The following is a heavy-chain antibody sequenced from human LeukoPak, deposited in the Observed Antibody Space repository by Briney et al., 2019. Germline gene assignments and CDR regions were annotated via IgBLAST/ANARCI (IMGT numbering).Heavy chain of an antibody. J-gene: IGHJ6*03. V-gene: IGHV3-9*01. CDR3: AKDKGYMDV. Sequence: GRSLRLSCAASGFTFDDYAMHWVRQAPGKGLEWVSGISWNSGSIGYADSVKGRFTISRDNAENSLYLQMNSLRAEDTALYYCAKDKGYMDVWGKGTTVTVSS. CDR1: GFTFDDYA. CDR2: ISWNSGSI.